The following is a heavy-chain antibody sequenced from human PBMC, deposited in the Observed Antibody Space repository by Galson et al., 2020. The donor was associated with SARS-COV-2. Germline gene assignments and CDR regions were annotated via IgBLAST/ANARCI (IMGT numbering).Heavy chain of an antibody. Sequence: SEPLSLTCTVSGGSISSSSYYWGWIRQPPGKGLEWIGSISYSGSTYYNPSLKSRVTISVDTSKNQFSLKLSSVTAADTAVYYCARRAIVVVPAAMVVDDYWGQGTLVTVSS. J-gene: IGHJ4*02. D-gene: IGHD2-2*01. V-gene: IGHV4-39*01. CDR1: GGSISSSSYY. CDR3: ARRAIVVVPAAMVVDDY. CDR2: ISYSGST.